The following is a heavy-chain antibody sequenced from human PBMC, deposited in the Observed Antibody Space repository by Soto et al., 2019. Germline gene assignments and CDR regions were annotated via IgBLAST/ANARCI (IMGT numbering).Heavy chain of an antibody. D-gene: IGHD3-22*01. CDR1: GFTFSSYG. V-gene: IGHV3-33*01. J-gene: IGHJ4*02. CDR3: ARDPATYYYDSSGYYPYYFDY. CDR2: IWYDGSNK. Sequence: GESLKISCAASGFTFSSYGMHWVRQAPGKGLEWVAVIWYDGSNKYYADSVKGRFTISRDNSKNTLYLQMNSLRAEDTAVYYCARDPATYYYDSSGYYPYYFDYWGQGTLVTVSS.